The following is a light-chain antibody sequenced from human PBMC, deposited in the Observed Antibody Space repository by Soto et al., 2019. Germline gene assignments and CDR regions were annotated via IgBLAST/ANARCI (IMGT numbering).Light chain of an antibody. CDR3: CSYAGSRTLV. V-gene: IGLV2-23*01. J-gene: IGLJ2*01. CDR1: SSDVGLYNL. CDR2: EGS. Sequence: QSALTQPASVSGSPGQSITISCTGTSSDVGLYNLVSWYQHHPGKAPKLIIYEGSKRPSGVSNRFSGSKSGNTASLTISGLQAEDEADYYCCSYAGSRTLVFGGGTKVTVL.